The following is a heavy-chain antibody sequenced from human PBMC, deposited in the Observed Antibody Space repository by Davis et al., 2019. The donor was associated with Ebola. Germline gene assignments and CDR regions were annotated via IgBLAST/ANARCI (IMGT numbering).Heavy chain of an antibody. CDR1: GYTFTSYG. D-gene: IGHD3-16*01. CDR3: AGRRGIYYYYYYMDV. V-gene: IGHV1-18*01. J-gene: IGHJ6*03. CDR2: ISAYNGNT. Sequence: ASVKVSCKASGYTFTSYGISWVRQAPGQGLEWMGWISAYNGNTNYAQKLQGRVTMTTDTSTSTAYMELSSLRSEDTAVYYCAGRRGIYYYYYYMDVWGKGTTVTVSS.